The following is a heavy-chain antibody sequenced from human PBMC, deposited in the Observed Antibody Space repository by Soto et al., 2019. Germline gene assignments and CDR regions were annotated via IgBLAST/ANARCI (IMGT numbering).Heavy chain of an antibody. CDR3: ARDRACSGGSCYSYYGMDV. CDR1: GYTFTGYY. D-gene: IGHD2-15*01. V-gene: IGHV1-2*02. J-gene: IGHJ6*02. CDR2: INPNSGGT. Sequence: XSVKVTCKASGYTFTGYYMHWVRQAPGQGLEWMGWINPNSGGTNYAQKFQGRVTMTRDTSISTAYMELSRLRSDDTAVYYCARDRACSGGSCYSYYGMDVWGQGTTVTVSS.